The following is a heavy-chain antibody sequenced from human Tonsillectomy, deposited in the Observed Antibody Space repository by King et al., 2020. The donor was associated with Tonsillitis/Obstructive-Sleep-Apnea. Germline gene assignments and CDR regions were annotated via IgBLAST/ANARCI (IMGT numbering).Heavy chain of an antibody. J-gene: IGHJ4*02. V-gene: IGHV3-30*18. CDR2: ISYDGNYK. Sequence: VQLVESGGGVVQPGRSLRLSCAASGFTFSNYGMHWVRQAPGKGLEWVAVISYDGNYKYYSDSLKGRFTISRDNSKSTLYLQMNSLRAEDTAVYYCAKDLGKSGYYDYWGQGTLVTVSS. CDR1: GFTFSNYG. D-gene: IGHD3-3*01. CDR3: AKDLGKSGYYDY.